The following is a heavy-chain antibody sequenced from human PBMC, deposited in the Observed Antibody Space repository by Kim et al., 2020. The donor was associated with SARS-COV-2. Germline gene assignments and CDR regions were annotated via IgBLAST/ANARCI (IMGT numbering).Heavy chain of an antibody. CDR2: T. V-gene: IGHV4-30-2*01. CDR3: ARGEEENWVDP. J-gene: IGHJ5*02. Sequence: TYSNPALKSRVTLSVDRSTNQFSLKLSSGTAAGTAVYYCARGEEENWVDPWGQGTLVTVSS. D-gene: IGHD1-26*01.